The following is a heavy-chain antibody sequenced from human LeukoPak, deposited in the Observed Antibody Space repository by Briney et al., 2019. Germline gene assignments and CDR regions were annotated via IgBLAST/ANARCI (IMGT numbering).Heavy chain of an antibody. Sequence: GASVKVSCKASGYTFTGYYMHWVGQAPGQGLEWMGWINPYSGGTNYAQKFQGRVTMTRDTSISTAYMELSRLRSDDTAVYYCARGIAARRGDYWGQGTLVTVSS. D-gene: IGHD6-6*01. CDR1: GYTFTGYY. J-gene: IGHJ4*02. CDR3: ARGIAARRGDY. V-gene: IGHV1-2*02. CDR2: INPYSGGT.